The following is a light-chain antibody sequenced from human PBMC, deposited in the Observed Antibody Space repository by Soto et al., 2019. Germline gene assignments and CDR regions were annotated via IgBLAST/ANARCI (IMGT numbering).Light chain of an antibody. CDR2: SNN. V-gene: IGLV1-47*02. CDR1: SSNLGINY. J-gene: IGLJ1*01. Sequence: QSALTHPPSASRNPEQKATIPCSESSSNLGINYAYWYQPLPFSAPRFLLYSNNQRPSGVPDRFSGFKSGTSASLAISGLRSEDEADYYCAAWDDGLSGPIFGTGTKVTVL. CDR3: AAWDDGLSGPI.